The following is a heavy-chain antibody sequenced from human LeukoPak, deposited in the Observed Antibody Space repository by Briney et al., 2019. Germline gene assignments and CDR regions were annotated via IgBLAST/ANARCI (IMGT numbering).Heavy chain of an antibody. CDR1: GFTFSSYE. Sequence: PGGPLRLSCAASGFTFSSYEMNWVRQAPGKGLEWVANIKQDGSEKYYVDSVKGRFTISRDNAKNSLYLQMNSLRAEDTAVYYCARAGSRWGYGRYYYYMDVWGKGTTVTISS. V-gene: IGHV3-7*01. D-gene: IGHD5-12*01. CDR2: IKQDGSEK. J-gene: IGHJ6*03. CDR3: ARAGSRWGYGRYYYYMDV.